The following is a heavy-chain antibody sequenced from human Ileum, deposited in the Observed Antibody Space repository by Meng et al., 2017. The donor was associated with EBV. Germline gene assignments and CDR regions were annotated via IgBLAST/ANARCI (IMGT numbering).Heavy chain of an antibody. V-gene: IGHV4-59*01. J-gene: IGHJ4*02. D-gene: IGHD1-26*01. Sequence: QVNLQGAGPVLVKPSVTPSLTFDVSGVSISGNYWSWIRQSPVKGLEWIGFFYEGTTNYNPSLKSRVTIAAGPANNQISLRLSSVTSADTAVYYCAKGGQWDPLDSWGRGILVTVSS. CDR1: GVSISGNY. CDR3: AKGGQWDPLDS. CDR2: FYEGTT.